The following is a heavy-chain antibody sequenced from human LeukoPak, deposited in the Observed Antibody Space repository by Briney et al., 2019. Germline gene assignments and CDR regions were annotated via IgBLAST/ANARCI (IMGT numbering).Heavy chain of an antibody. Sequence: PSETLSLTCAVYGGSFSGYYWSWIRQPPGKGLEWIGEINHSGSTNYNPSLKSRVTISVDTSKNQFSLKLSSVTAADTAVYYCARVSVGARGGDFDYWDQGTLVTVSS. V-gene: IGHV4-34*01. CDR3: ARVSVGARGGDFDY. J-gene: IGHJ4*02. D-gene: IGHD1-26*01. CDR2: INHSGST. CDR1: GGSFSGYY.